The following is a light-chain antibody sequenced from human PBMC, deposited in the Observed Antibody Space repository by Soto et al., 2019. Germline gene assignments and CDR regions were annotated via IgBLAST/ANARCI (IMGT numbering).Light chain of an antibody. V-gene: IGKV3-20*01. CDR2: RAS. CDR1: QSVSSAL. J-gene: IGKJ4*01. Sequence: EIVLTQSPDTLSLSPGERATLSCRASQSVSSALLAWYQQKPGQAPRLLIYRASTRATGIPDRFTGSGSGTDFTLPISRLEPEAFAVYYCQQYESSPLTFGGGTKVEIK. CDR3: QQYESSPLT.